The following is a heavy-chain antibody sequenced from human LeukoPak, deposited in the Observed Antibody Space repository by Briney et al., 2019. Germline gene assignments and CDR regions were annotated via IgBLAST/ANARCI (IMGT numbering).Heavy chain of an antibody. CDR1: GFTFSNYA. D-gene: IGHD4-17*01. J-gene: IGHJ4*02. CDR2: ISGSGGST. V-gene: IGHV3-23*01. Sequence: GGSLRLSCAASGFTFSNYAMSWVRQTPEKGLEWVSSISGSGGSTDYADSVKGRFTISRDNSKNTLSLQMNSLGAEDTAVYYCAKCRQQMAVTRGTFDHWGQGTLVTVSS. CDR3: AKCRQQMAVTRGTFDH.